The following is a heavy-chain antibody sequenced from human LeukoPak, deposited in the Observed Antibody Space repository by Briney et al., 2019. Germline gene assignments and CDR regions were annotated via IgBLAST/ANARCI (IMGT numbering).Heavy chain of an antibody. CDR2: IYHSGST. D-gene: IGHD5-18*01. Sequence: SETLSLTCTVSGYSISSGYYWGWIRQPPGKGLEWIGSIYHSGSTYYNPSLKSRVTISVDTSKNQFSLKLSSVTAADTAVYYCARGGYSYGTAIGYWGQGTLVTVSS. V-gene: IGHV4-38-2*02. J-gene: IGHJ4*02. CDR3: ARGGYSYGTAIGY. CDR1: GYSISSGYY.